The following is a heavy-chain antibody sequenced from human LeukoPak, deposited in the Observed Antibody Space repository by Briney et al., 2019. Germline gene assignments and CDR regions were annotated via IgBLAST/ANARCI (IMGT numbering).Heavy chain of an antibody. CDR3: ARDRLLVGSYYSRTDAFDI. V-gene: IGHV3-23*01. CDR1: GFTFSSYA. CDR2: ISGSGGST. Sequence: GGSLRLSCASSGFTFSSYAMSWVRQAPGKGLEWVSAISGSGGSTYYADSVKGRFTISRDNSKNTLYLQMNRLRAEDTAVYYCARDRLLVGSYYSRTDAFDIWGQGTMVTVSS. D-gene: IGHD1-26*01. J-gene: IGHJ3*02.